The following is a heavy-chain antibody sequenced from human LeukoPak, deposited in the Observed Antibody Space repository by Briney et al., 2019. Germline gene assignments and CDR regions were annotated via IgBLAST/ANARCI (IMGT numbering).Heavy chain of an antibody. V-gene: IGHV1-18*01. CDR3: ARVSLWFVELLPSDP. D-gene: IGHD3-10*01. CDR2: ISAYNGNT. CDR1: GYTFTSYG. Sequence: GASVTVSCKASGYTFTSYGISWVRQAPGQGLEWMGWISAYNGNTNYAQKLQGRVTMTTDTSTSTAYMELRSLRSDDTAVYYCARVSLWFVELLPSDPWGQGTLVTVSS. J-gene: IGHJ5*02.